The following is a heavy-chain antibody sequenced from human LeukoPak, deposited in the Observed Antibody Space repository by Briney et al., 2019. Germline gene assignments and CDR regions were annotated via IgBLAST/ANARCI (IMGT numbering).Heavy chain of an antibody. CDR3: ARGATISETGYFDF. J-gene: IGHJ4*03. Sequence: SETLSLTCAVYGGSFSRYYWSWIRQSPGKGLEWIAEIDHRGDTNYNPSVKSRVTISVDTSKNQFSLKVRSLSAADTALYYCARGATISETGYFDFRGKGTLVTVSS. D-gene: IGHD5-24*01. V-gene: IGHV4-34*01. CDR1: GGSFSRYY. CDR2: IDHRGDT.